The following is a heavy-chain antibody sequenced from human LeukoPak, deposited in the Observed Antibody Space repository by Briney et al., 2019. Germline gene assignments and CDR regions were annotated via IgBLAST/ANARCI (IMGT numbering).Heavy chain of an antibody. J-gene: IGHJ4*02. CDR3: ARVRNYYGSGSYSN. CDR1: GYTFTGYY. CDR2: VNPNSGGT. V-gene: IGHV1-2*02. D-gene: IGHD3-10*01. Sequence: ASVKVSCKASGYTFTGYYMHWVRQAPGQGVEWMGWVNPNSGGTNYAQKFQGRVTMTRDTSISTAYMELSRLRSDDTAVYYCARVRNYYGSGSYSNWGQGTLVTVSS.